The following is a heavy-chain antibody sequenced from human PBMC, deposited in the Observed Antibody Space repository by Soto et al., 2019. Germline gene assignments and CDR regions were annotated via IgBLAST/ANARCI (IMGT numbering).Heavy chain of an antibody. CDR1: GFTVSSHY. CDR2: IDSGGST. CDR3: AMGAGGGSDCCPFDY. Sequence: EVQLVETGGGLMQPGGSLRLSCAASGFTVSSHYMSWVRQAPGNGLEWVSVIDSGGSTYYAGSVKGRFTISRDNAKNKRYPQMNSLRVEDTAVYYCAMGAGGGSDCCPFDYWGQGTLVTVSS. V-gene: IGHV3-53*02. D-gene: IGHD2-21*01. J-gene: IGHJ4*02.